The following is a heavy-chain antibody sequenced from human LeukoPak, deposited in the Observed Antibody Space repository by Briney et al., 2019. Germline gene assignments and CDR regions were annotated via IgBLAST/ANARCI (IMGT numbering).Heavy chain of an antibody. CDR1: GFTFSSYG. J-gene: IGHJ4*02. D-gene: IGHD4-17*01. CDR3: AREDNGDYHFDY. Sequence: GGSLRLSCAASGFTFSSYGMHWVRQAPGKGLEWVAVIWYDGSNKYYADSVKGRFTISRDNSKNTLYLQMNSLRAEDTAVYYCAREDNGDYHFDYWGQGTLVTVSS. CDR2: IWYDGSNK. V-gene: IGHV3-33*01.